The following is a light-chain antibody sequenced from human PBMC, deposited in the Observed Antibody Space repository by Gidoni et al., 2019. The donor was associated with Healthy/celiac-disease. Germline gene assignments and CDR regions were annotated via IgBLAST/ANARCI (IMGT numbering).Light chain of an antibody. CDR1: QSVSSS. V-gene: IGKV3-11*01. CDR2: DAS. CDR3: QQRSNWPRIT. J-gene: IGKJ3*01. Sequence: EIVLTQSPATLSLSPGERATLSCRASQSVSSSLAWYQQKPGQAPRLLIYDASNRATGIPARFSGSGSGTDFTLTISSLEPEDFAVYYCQQRSNWPRITFXPXTKVXIK.